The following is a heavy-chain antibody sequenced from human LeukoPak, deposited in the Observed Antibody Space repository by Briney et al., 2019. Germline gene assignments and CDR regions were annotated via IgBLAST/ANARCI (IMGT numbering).Heavy chain of an antibody. CDR3: ASTLIPRYCSGGSCYGYYYYMDV. J-gene: IGHJ6*03. Sequence: SVKVSCKASGGTFSSYAISWVRQAPGQGLEWMGGIIPIFGTANYAQKFQGRVTITADKSTSTAYMELSSLRSEDTAVYYCASTLIPRYCSGGSCYGYYYYMDVWGKGTTVTVSS. CDR1: GGTFSSYA. CDR2: IIPIFGTA. D-gene: IGHD2-15*01. V-gene: IGHV1-69*06.